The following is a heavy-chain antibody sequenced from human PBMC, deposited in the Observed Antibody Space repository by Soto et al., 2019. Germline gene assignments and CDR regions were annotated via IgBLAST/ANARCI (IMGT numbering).Heavy chain of an antibody. CDR3: AKDLYDSSGYLDH. CDR2: ISGSGDST. J-gene: IGHJ4*02. Sequence: GGSLRLSCAASGFTFSNYAMSWVRQAPGKGLEWVSAISGSGDSTFYADSVEGRFTISRSNSKNTLYPQMNSLRVEDTAVYFCAKDLYDSSGYLDHWGQGTLVTVSS. V-gene: IGHV3-23*01. D-gene: IGHD3-22*01. CDR1: GFTFSNYA.